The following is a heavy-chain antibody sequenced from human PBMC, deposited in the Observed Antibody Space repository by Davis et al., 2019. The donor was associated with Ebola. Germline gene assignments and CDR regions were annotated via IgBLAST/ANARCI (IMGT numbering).Heavy chain of an antibody. D-gene: IGHD6-13*01. CDR3: ARDLAAAAKGGY. V-gene: IGHV1-3*01. J-gene: IGHJ4*02. CDR2: INAGNGNT. CDR1: GYTFTSYA. Sequence: ASVKVSCKASGYTFTSYAMHWVRQAPGQRLEWMGWINAGNGNTKYSQKFQGRVTITRDTSASTAYMELSSLRSEDTAVYYCARDLAAAAKGGYWGQGTLVTVSS.